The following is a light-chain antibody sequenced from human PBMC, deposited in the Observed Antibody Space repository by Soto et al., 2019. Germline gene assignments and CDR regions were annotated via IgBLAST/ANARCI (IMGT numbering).Light chain of an antibody. CDR3: CSYESSSTYV. CDR2: EGS. CDR1: SSDVGSYKL. J-gene: IGLJ1*01. Sequence: QSALTQPASLSGSPGQSITISCTGTSSDVGSYKLVSWFQQHPGKAPKLMIYEGSKRPSGVSNRFSGSKSGNTASLTISGLQAEDEADYYCCSYESSSTYVFGTGTKVTVL. V-gene: IGLV2-23*01.